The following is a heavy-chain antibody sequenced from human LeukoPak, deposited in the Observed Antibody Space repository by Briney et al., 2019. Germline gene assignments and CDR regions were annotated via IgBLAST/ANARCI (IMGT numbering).Heavy chain of an antibody. V-gene: IGHV4-34*01. Sequence: SETLSLTCAVYGGSFSGYYWSWIRQPPGKGLEWIGEINHSGSTNYNPSLESRVTISVDTSKNQFSLKLSSVTAADTAVYYCARGHSIMITFGGVIVPPYYYYGMDVWGQGTTVTVSS. CDR2: INHSGST. J-gene: IGHJ6*02. D-gene: IGHD3-16*02. CDR3: ARGHSIMITFGGVIVPPYYYYGMDV. CDR1: GGSFSGYY.